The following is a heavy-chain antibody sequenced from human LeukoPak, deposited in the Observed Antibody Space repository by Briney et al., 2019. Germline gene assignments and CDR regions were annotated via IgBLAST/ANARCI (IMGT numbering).Heavy chain of an antibody. V-gene: IGHV3-23*01. CDR1: GFTFSNYA. CDR2: ITGSGGST. D-gene: IGHD3-10*01. Sequence: PGGSLRLSCAASGFTFSNYAMSWVRQAPGKGLEWVSSITGSGGSTYYADSVKGRFTISRDNSKNTLYLQMSSLRAEDTAVYFCARDFGPHDYWGQGTLVTVSS. CDR3: ARDFGPHDY. J-gene: IGHJ4*02.